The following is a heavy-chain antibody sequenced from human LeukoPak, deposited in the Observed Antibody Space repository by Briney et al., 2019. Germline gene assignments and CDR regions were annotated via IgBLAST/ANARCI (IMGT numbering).Heavy chain of an antibody. CDR1: GGSISSGGYY. Sequence: SQTLSLTCTVSGGSISSGGYYWSWTRQHPGKGLEWIGYIYYSGSTYYNPSLKSRVTISVDTSKNQFSLKLSSVTAADTAVCYCARDKLIKNYYDSNGYYGDLWYGMDVWGQGTTVTVSS. D-gene: IGHD3-22*01. J-gene: IGHJ6*02. V-gene: IGHV4-31*03. CDR3: ARDKLIKNYYDSNGYYGDLWYGMDV. CDR2: IYYSGST.